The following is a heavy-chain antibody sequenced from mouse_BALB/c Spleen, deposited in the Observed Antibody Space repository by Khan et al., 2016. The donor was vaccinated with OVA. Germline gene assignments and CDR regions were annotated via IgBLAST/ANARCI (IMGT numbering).Heavy chain of an antibody. CDR2: IWSDGST. V-gene: IGHV2-6-1*01. J-gene: IGHJ4*01. D-gene: IGHD2-10*01. Sequence: QVRLQQSGPGLVAPSQSLSITCTISGFSLTNYGVHWVRQPPGKGLEWLVVIWSDGSTTYNSHLKSKLTISKENSKSQAFLQMNSLQTDDTAMSFCARQPYYLYKIIDDWGQGTSVTVSS. CDR1: GFSLTNYG. CDR3: ARQPYYLYKIIDD.